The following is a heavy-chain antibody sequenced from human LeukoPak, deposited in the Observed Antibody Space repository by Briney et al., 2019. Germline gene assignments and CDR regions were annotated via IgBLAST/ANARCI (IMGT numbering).Heavy chain of an antibody. J-gene: IGHJ4*02. D-gene: IGHD5-18*01. CDR3: ARGIQLWLIDY. CDR1: GFTFSSYA. V-gene: IGHV3-74*01. CDR2: INSDGSST. Sequence: GGSLRLSCAASGFTFSSYAMSWVRQAPGKGLVWVSRINSDGSSTTYADSVKGRFTISRDNAKNTLYLQMNSLRAEDTAVYYCARGIQLWLIDYWGQGTLVTVSS.